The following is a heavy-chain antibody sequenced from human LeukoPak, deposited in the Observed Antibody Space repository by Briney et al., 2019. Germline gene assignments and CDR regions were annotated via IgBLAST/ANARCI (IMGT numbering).Heavy chain of an antibody. V-gene: IGHV3-21*01. CDR3: ARGHQPRFDP. Sequence: PGGSLTLSCAASGFTFSSYSMNWVRQAPWKGLEWVSSISSSSSYIYYADSVKGRFTISRDNAKNSLYLQMNSLRAEDTAVYYCARGHQPRFDPWGQGTLVTVSS. CDR2: ISSSSSYI. J-gene: IGHJ5*02. CDR1: GFTFSSYS. D-gene: IGHD2-2*01.